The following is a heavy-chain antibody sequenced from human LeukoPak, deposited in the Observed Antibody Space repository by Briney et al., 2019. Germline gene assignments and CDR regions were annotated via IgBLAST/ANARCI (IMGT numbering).Heavy chain of an antibody. CDR1: GFTFSSYA. CDR2: ISGSGGST. V-gene: IGHV3-23*01. Sequence: PGGSLRLSCAASGFTFSSYAMSWVRQAPGKGLEWVSAISGSGGSTYYADSVKGRFTISRDNSKNALYLQMNSLRAEDTAVYYCVGTGWVVVPAAIPRGQDYWGQGTLVTVSS. D-gene: IGHD2-2*02. J-gene: IGHJ4*02. CDR3: VGTGWVVVPAAIPRGQDY.